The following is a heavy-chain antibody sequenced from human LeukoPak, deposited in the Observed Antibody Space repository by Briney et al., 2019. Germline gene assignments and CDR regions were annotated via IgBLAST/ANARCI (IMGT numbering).Heavy chain of an antibody. CDR2: IYYSGST. CDR1: GGSISSYY. Sequence: PSETLSLTCTVSGGSISSYYWSWIRQPPGKGLEWIGYIYYSGSTNYNPSLKSRVTISVDTSKNKFSLKLSSVTAADTAVYYCARTLGHVGIGNWFDPWGQGTLVTVSS. J-gene: IGHJ5*02. D-gene: IGHD1-26*01. CDR3: ARTLGHVGIGNWFDP. V-gene: IGHV4-59*08.